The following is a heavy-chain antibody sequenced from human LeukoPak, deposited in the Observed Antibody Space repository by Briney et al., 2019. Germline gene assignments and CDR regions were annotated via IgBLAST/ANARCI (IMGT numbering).Heavy chain of an antibody. CDR2: INPSGGST. D-gene: IGHD2-2*01. Sequence: ASVKVSCKASGYTFTSYYMHWVRQAPGQGLEWMGIINPSGGSTSYAQKFQGRVTMTRDMSTSTVYMELSSLRSEDTAVYYCAKDVSHFTFPLYQWGQGTLVTVSS. CDR3: AKDVSHFTFPLYQ. J-gene: IGHJ4*02. V-gene: IGHV1-46*01. CDR1: GYTFTSYY.